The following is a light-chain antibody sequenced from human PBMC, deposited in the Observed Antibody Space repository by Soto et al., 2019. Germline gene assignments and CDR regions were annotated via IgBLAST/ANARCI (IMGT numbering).Light chain of an antibody. CDR3: AAWDGGLNGWV. V-gene: IGLV1-44*01. CDR2: SKN. CDR1: TSNIGTHT. Sequence: QSVLTQSPSASGTPGQRVSISCSGSTSNIGTHTVNWYQHVPGTAPKLLIYSKNQRPSGVPDRFSGSESGTSASLAISGLQSEDEADYYCAAWDGGLNGWVFGGGTKLTVL. J-gene: IGLJ3*02.